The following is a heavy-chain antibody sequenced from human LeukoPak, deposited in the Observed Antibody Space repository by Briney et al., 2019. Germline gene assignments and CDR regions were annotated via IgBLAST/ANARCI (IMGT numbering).Heavy chain of an antibody. CDR1: GLTFSSYG. Sequence: GGSLRLSCAASGLTFSSYGMHWVRQAPGKGLEWVAFIRYDGSNKYYADSVKGRFTISRDNSKNTLYLQMNSLRAEDTAVYYCAKDHLYYFDYWGQGTLVTVSS. J-gene: IGHJ4*02. CDR2: IRYDGSNK. V-gene: IGHV3-30*02. CDR3: AKDHLYYFDY.